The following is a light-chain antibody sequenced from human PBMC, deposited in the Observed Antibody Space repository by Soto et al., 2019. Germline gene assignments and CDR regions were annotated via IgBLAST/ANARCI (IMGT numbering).Light chain of an antibody. V-gene: IGKV3-11*01. J-gene: IGKJ5*01. Sequence: EFVLTQSPGTLSLSPGERATLSCRASQSLTNSFIAWYQQRPGQAPRLLIYYTSNRATGIPARFSGSGSGTDFTLTLSSLEPEDFAVYYCQQRAGSSTFGQGTRLEI. CDR1: QSLTNSF. CDR3: QQRAGSST. CDR2: YTS.